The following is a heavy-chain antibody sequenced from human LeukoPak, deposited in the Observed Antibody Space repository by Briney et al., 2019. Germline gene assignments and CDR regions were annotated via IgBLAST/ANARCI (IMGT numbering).Heavy chain of an antibody. CDR1: GFTFSSYA. Sequence: GGSLRLSWAASGFTFSSYAMSWVRQAQGKGLEWVSAISGSGGSTYYADSVKGRFTISRDNSKNTLYLQMNSLRAEDTAVYYCAKDDIAVAGTDYWGQGTLVTVSS. J-gene: IGHJ4*02. D-gene: IGHD6-19*01. CDR3: AKDDIAVAGTDY. V-gene: IGHV3-23*01. CDR2: ISGSGGST.